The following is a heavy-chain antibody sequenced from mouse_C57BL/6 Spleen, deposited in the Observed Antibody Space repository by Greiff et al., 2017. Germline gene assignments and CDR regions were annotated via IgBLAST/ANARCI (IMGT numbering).Heavy chain of an antibody. CDR3: AREGDYDTYAMDY. V-gene: IGHV5-17*01. CDR1: GFTFSDYG. J-gene: IGHJ4*01. D-gene: IGHD2-4*01. Sequence: DVMLVESGGGLVKPGGSLKLSCAASGFTFSDYGMHWVRQAPEKGLEWVAYISSGSSTIYYADTVKGRFTISRDNAKNTLFLQMTSLRSEDTAMYYCAREGDYDTYAMDYWGQGTSVTVSS. CDR2: ISSGSSTI.